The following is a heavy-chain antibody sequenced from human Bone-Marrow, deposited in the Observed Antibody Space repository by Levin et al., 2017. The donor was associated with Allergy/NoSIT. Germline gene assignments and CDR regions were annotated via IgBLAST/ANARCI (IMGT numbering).Heavy chain of an antibody. CDR3: AKVRRGLDAFDV. D-gene: IGHD3/OR15-3a*01. V-gene: IGHV3-23*01. Sequence: GESLKISCAASGFIFSSSAMSWVRQAPGKGLEWVTSISGSDDSTYYKESVKGRLTIYRDNSKDTIYLQMNNLRAEDTATYYYAKVRRGLDAFDVWGQGTMVTVSS. CDR1: GFIFSSSA. CDR2: ISGSDDST. J-gene: IGHJ3*01.